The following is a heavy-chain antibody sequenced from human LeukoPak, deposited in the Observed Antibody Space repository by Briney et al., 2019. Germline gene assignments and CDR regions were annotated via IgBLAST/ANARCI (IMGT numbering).Heavy chain of an antibody. CDR1: GFTFSSYA. D-gene: IGHD3-22*01. J-gene: IGHJ4*02. CDR2: ISGSGGST. V-gene: IGHV3-23*01. Sequence: GGSLRLSCAASGFTFSSYAMRWVRQAPGKGLEWVSAISGSGGSTYYADSVKGRFTISRDNSKNTLYLQMNSLRAEDTAVYYCAKSGRITMIVVVITPFDYWGQGTLVTVSS. CDR3: AKSGRITMIVVVITPFDY.